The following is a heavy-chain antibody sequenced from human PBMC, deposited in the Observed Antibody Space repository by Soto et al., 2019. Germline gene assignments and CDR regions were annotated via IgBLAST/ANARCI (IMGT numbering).Heavy chain of an antibody. CDR3: ATAGTMLEVVIDAFDR. V-gene: IGHV1-24*01. D-gene: IGHD3-22*01. CDR1: GYTLTELS. Sequence: QVQLVQSGAEVKKPGASVKVSCKVSGYTLTELSIHWVRQAPGKGLEWVGGFDPEHGEAIYAQRFQGRVTMTEDTAADTAQMELSRLRSEDTAVYYCATAGTMLEVVIDAFDRWGQGTEVSVSS. CDR2: FDPEHGEA. J-gene: IGHJ3*02.